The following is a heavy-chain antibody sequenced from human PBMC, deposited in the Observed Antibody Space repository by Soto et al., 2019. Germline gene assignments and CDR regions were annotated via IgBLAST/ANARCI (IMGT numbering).Heavy chain of an antibody. CDR3: AKSYYDSSGYYYGGRDY. D-gene: IGHD3-22*01. CDR1: GFTFSSYA. CDR2: ISGSGGST. Sequence: GGSLRLSCAASGFTFSSYAMSWVRQAPGKGLEWVSAISGSGGSTYYADSVKGRFTISRDNSKNTLYLQMNSLSAEDTAVYYCAKSYYDSSGYYYGGRDYWGQGTLVTVSS. V-gene: IGHV3-23*01. J-gene: IGHJ4*02.